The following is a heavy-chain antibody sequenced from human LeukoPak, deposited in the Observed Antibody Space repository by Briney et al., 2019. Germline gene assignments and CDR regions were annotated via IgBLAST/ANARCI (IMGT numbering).Heavy chain of an antibody. CDR1: AFIFSGHW. J-gene: IGHJ6*02. CDR3: ARGGGLDV. D-gene: IGHD3-16*01. Sequence: GGSLRLSCEGSAFIFSGHWMNWVRQTPGKGLEWVASINHNGNVNYYVDSVKGRFTISRDNAKNSLYLQMSNLRAEDTAVYFCARGGGLDVWGQGASVTVSS. V-gene: IGHV3-7*03. CDR2: INHNGNVN.